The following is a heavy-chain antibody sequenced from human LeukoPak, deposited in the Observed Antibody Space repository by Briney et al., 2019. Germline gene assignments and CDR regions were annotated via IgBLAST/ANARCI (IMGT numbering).Heavy chain of an antibody. CDR3: ARALRIAAAGSHNWFDP. D-gene: IGHD6-13*01. Sequence: NPSETLSLTCTVSGGSISSGGYYWSWIRQHPGKGLEWIGYIYYSGSTYYNPSLKSRVTISVDTFKNQFSLKLSSVTAADTAVYYCARALRIAAAGSHNWFDPWGQGTLVTVSS. CDR1: GGSISSGGYY. CDR2: IYYSGST. V-gene: IGHV4-31*03. J-gene: IGHJ5*02.